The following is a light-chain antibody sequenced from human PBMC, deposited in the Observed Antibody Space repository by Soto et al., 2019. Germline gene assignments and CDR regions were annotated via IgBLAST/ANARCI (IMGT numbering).Light chain of an antibody. J-gene: IGKJ4*01. CDR3: QQRSNWPQLT. V-gene: IGKV3-11*01. CDR1: QSVRSC. CDR2: DTS. Sequence: EIVLTQSPATLSLSPGERATLSCRDSQSVRSCLAWYQQRPGQAPRLLMYDTSNRATGIPARFSGSGSGTDFTLTISSLEPEDFAVYYCQQRSNWPQLTFGVGTTVEI.